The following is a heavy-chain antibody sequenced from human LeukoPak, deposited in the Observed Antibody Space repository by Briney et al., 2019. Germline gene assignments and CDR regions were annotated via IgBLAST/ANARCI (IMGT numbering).Heavy chain of an antibody. CDR1: GFTFSSYG. Sequence: TGGSLRLSCAASGFTFSSYGMHWVRQAPGKGLEWVAFIRYDGSNKYYADSVKGRFTISRDNSKNTLYLQMNSLRAEDTAMYYCARGTTDEGYYYYYMDVWGKGTTVTVSS. V-gene: IGHV3-30*02. CDR3: ARGTTDEGYYYYYMDV. CDR2: IRYDGSNK. D-gene: IGHD1-1*01. J-gene: IGHJ6*03.